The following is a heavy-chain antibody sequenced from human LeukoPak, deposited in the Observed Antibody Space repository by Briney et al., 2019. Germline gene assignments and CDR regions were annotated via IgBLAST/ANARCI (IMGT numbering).Heavy chain of an antibody. CDR2: ILYSGIT. Sequence: SETLPLTCTVSGASISTNNYWAWIRQPPGKGLEWIGGILYSGITYYNPSLKSRVTVSVDMSKNQFSLKLGSVTAADTAIYYCAKHGQWLVYTQHWGRGTLVTVSP. CDR1: GASISTNNY. J-gene: IGHJ4*02. CDR3: AKHGQWLVYTQH. D-gene: IGHD6-19*01. V-gene: IGHV4-39*01.